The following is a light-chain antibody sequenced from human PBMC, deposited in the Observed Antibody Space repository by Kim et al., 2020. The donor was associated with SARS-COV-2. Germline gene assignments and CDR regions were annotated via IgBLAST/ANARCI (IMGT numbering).Light chain of an antibody. CDR2: GAS. J-gene: IGKJ2*01. V-gene: IGKV3-15*01. CDR1: QSISST. Sequence: LPVSPGERATLSCRARQSISSTLAWYQQKPGQAPRLLIYGASTRATDIPVRFSGSGSGTEFTLTISSLQSEDFVVYYCQQYHNMQTFGQGTKLEI. CDR3: QQYHNMQT.